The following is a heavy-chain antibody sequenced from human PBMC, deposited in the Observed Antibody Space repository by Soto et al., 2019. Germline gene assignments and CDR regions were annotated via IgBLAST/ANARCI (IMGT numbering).Heavy chain of an antibody. CDR1: GGSISSGDYY. CDR3: ARWWSGSRQGFDP. CDR2: IYYSGST. Sequence: QVQLQESGPGLVKPSQTLSLTCTVSGGSISSGDYYWSWIRQHPGKGLEWIGYIYYSGSTYYNPYRKSGVTISVATSKNQFSLKLSSVTAADTAVYYCARWWSGSRQGFDPWGQGTLVTVSS. V-gene: IGHV4-31*03. J-gene: IGHJ5*02. D-gene: IGHD3-3*01.